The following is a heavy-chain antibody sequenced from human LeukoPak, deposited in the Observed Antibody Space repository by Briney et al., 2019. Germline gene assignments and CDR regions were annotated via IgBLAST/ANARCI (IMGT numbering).Heavy chain of an antibody. CDR3: ARVRTQPYYFDY. Sequence: SETLSLTCTVSGDSISIYYWTWIRQPPGKGLEWIGYIYYSGSTNYNPSPKSRVTISLDTSKNQFSLKLSSVTAADTAVYYCARVRTQPYYFDYWGQGTLVTVSS. J-gene: IGHJ4*02. CDR2: IYYSGST. CDR1: GDSISIYY. V-gene: IGHV4-59*01.